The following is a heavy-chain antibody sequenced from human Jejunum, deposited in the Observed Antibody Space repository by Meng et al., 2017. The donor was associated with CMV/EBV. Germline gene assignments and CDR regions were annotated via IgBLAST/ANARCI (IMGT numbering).Heavy chain of an antibody. Sequence: LHDSVPGVGGPSDPPSLTWSCSVCSFSKYYLGWSRQNPGGGLEWLGYIYNSGDIYYNPFLEGRVTISPDTSKNQFSLKLRYVTAADTAVYYCVRHGDCSSGSCYYHWLDPWGQGSLVTVSS. D-gene: IGHD2-2*01. CDR2: IYNSGDI. J-gene: IGHJ5*01. CDR1: VCSFSKYY. CDR3: VRHGDCSSGSCYYHWLDP. V-gene: IGHV4-59*01.